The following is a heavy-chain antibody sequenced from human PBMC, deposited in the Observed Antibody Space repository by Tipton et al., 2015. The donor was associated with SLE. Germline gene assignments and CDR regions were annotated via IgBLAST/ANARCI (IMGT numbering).Heavy chain of an antibody. CDR2: INHSGTT. Sequence: TLSLTCVVYGGSFSHYFWSWIRQPPGKGLEWIGEINHSGTTNYNPSLKSRVTVSVATSKNQFSLRLSSVTAADTAVYYCARRCAAGVCSGPYYFDFWGQGTLVTVSS. CDR1: GGSFSHYF. CDR3: ARRCAAGVCSGPYYFDF. V-gene: IGHV4-34*01. D-gene: IGHD2-8*02. J-gene: IGHJ4*02.